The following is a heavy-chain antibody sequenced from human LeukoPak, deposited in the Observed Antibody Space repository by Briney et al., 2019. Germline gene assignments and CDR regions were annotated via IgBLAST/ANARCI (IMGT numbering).Heavy chain of an antibody. CDR1: GGSISSYY. CDR2: IYYSGST. CDR3: AREDSSGWPSLYYFDY. V-gene: IGHV4-59*01. J-gene: IGHJ4*02. D-gene: IGHD6-19*01. Sequence: SETLSLTCTVSGGSISSYYWSCIRQPPGKGLEWIGYIYYSGSTNYNPSLKSRVTISVDTSKNQFSLKLSSVTAADTAVYYCAREDSSGWPSLYYFDYWGQGTLVTVSS.